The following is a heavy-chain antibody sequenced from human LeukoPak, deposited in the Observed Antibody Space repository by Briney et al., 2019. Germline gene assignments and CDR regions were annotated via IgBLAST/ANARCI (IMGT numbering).Heavy chain of an antibody. CDR1: GGSISSYY. CDR3: ARFDGYYGMDV. CDR2: IYYSGST. D-gene: IGHD5-24*01. V-gene: IGHV4-59*01. J-gene: IGHJ6*04. Sequence: SETLSLTCTVSGGSISSYYWSWIRQPPGKGLEWIGYIYYSGSTNYNPSLKSRVTTSVDTSKNQFSLKMSSVTAADTAVSYCARFDGYYGMDVWGKGTTVTVSS.